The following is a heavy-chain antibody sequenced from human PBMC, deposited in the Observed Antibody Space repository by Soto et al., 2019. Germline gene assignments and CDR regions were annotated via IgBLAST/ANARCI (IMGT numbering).Heavy chain of an antibody. Sequence: QVRLKESGPGLVKPSGTLSLTCAVSCGSVESSSCWHWVRQPPGKGLEWIGEIYHSGTFNYNRSLASRVSVSVDKSTNQFALSLNSVTAADTAVYYCVRSVSAATWAYNGMDVWCQGTTVTVSS. CDR2: IYHSGTF. V-gene: IGHV4-4*02. CDR3: VRSVSAATWAYNGMDV. CDR1: CGSVESSSC. D-gene: IGHD2-15*01. J-gene: IGHJ6*02.